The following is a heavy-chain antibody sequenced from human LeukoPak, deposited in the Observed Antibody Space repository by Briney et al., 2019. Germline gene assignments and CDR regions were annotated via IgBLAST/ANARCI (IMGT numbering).Heavy chain of an antibody. CDR1: GYTFTGYY. CDR2: INPNSDST. V-gene: IGHV1-2*02. CDR3: ARVLRYCSGGNCYSGGLGYMDV. Sequence: ASVKVSCKASGYTFTGYYMHWVRQAPGQGLEWMGWINPNSDSTTYAQNFQGKVTMTRDTSISTAYMELSRLRSDDTSVYYCARVLRYCSGGNCYSGGLGYMDVWGKGTTVTISS. J-gene: IGHJ6*03. D-gene: IGHD2-15*01.